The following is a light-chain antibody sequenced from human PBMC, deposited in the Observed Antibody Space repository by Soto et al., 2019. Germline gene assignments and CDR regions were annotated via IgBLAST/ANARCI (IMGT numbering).Light chain of an antibody. CDR1: QGINDY. CDR3: QQSYITPHT. J-gene: IGKJ2*01. V-gene: IGKV1-39*01. CDR2: GAF. Sequence: DIQMTQSPSSLSASIGDRVTITCRTSQGINDYLNWYQQKPGIAPRLLIYGAFSLQSGVPSRFSGSGSGTEFTHTINSLQPEDFATYFCQQSYITPHTFGQGTKVDI.